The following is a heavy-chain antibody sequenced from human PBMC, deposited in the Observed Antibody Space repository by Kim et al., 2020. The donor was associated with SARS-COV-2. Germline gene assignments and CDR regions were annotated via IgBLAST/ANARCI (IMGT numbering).Heavy chain of an antibody. CDR2: FSVNGST. CDR1: GGSLSGSLSGYF. V-gene: IGHV4-34*01. CDR3: AKVSGDSTGGGAFDI. Sequence: SETLSLTCAVSGGSLSGSLSGYFWSWIRQPPGKGLEWIEVFSVNGSTNHNPSLRSRVTISVDEAKNQFSLNLRSMTAADTAIYYCAKVSGDSTGGGAFDIWGQGIMVTVSS. J-gene: IGHJ3*02. D-gene: IGHD3-16*01.